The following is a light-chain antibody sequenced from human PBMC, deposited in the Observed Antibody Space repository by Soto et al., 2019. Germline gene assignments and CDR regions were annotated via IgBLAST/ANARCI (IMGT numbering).Light chain of an antibody. V-gene: IGLV4-69*01. CDR2: LNNDGSH. CDR3: QTWGTGIHYV. J-gene: IGLJ1*01. CDR1: SGHSSYA. Sequence: QSVLTQSPSASASLGASVKLTCTLSSGHSSYAIAWHQQQPEKGPRYLMKLNNDGSHSKGDGIPDRFSGSSSGAERYLTISSLQSEDEADYYCQTWGTGIHYVFGTGTKVTVL.